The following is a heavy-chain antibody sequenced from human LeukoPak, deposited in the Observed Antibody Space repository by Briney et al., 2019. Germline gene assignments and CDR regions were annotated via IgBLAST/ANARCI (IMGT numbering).Heavy chain of an antibody. V-gene: IGHV4-34*01. Sequence: PSETLSLTCAVYGGSFSGYYWGWIRQPPGKGLEWIGKINHSGSTNYNPSLKSRVTISVDTSKNQFSLKLSSVTAADTAVYYCARGGRRNYGDYEVWFDPWGQGTLVTVSS. CDR1: GGSFSGYY. CDR3: ARGGRRNYGDYEVWFDP. J-gene: IGHJ5*02. CDR2: INHSGST. D-gene: IGHD4-17*01.